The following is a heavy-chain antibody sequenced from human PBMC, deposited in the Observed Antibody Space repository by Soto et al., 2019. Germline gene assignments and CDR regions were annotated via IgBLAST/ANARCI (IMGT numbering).Heavy chain of an antibody. Sequence: ASVKVSCKASGYTFTSYGISWVRQAPGQGLEWMGWISAYNGNTNYAQKLQGRVTMTTDTSTSTAYMELRSLRSDDTAVYYCARDRVDVLWFGELPGVLGYWGQGTLVTVS. J-gene: IGHJ4*02. CDR3: ARDRVDVLWFGELPGVLGY. CDR2: ISAYNGNT. V-gene: IGHV1-18*01. D-gene: IGHD3-10*01. CDR1: GYTFTSYG.